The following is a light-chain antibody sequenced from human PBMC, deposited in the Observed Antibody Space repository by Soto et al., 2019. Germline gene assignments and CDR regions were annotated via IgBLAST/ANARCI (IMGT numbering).Light chain of an antibody. Sequence: QSVLTQPPSVSAAPGQKVTISCSGSSSNIGNNYVSWYQQLPGTAPKLLIYENNRRPSGIPDRFSGSKSGTSATLGITGLQTGDEADYYCGTWDSSLSARVFGGGTQLNVL. CDR3: GTWDSSLSARV. J-gene: IGLJ3*02. V-gene: IGLV1-51*02. CDR2: ENN. CDR1: SSNIGNNY.